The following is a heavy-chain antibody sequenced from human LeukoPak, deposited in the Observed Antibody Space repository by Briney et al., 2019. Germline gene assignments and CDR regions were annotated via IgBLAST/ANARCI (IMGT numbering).Heavy chain of an antibody. CDR2: INYSGTT. V-gene: IGHV4-31*01. D-gene: IGHD3-22*01. J-gene: IGHJ4*02. Sequence: SETLSLTCTVSGGSLSSGPYYWSWIRQPPGKGLEWIGYINYSGTTYYNPSLKSPALISIDTSKNQFSLKLSSVTAVDTAVYYCARADDSSGYYYYYYFDYWGQGALITVSS. CDR1: GGSLSSGPYY. CDR3: ARADDSSGYYYYYYFDY.